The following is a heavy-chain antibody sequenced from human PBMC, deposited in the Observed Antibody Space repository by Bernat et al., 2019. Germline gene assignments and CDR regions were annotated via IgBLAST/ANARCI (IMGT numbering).Heavy chain of an antibody. V-gene: IGHV3-23*01. CDR1: GFTFSSYA. D-gene: IGHD6-19*01. CDR3: AKDKYSSGWTDY. Sequence: EVQLLESGGGLVQPGGSLRLSCAASGFTFSSYAMSWVRQAPGKGLEWVSAISGSGGSTYYADSVKGRFTISRDNPKNTLYLQMNSLRAEDTAVYYCAKDKYSSGWTDYWGQGTLVTVSS. CDR2: ISGSGGST. J-gene: IGHJ4*02.